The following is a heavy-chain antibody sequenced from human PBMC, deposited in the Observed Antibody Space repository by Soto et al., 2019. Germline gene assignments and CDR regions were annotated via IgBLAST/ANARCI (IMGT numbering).Heavy chain of an antibody. V-gene: IGHV3-21*03. CDR1: GFTFSSYT. CDR2: ISGDSTYI. D-gene: IGHD5-18*01. CDR3: ATHSTALARR. J-gene: IGHJ4*02. Sequence: GGSLRLSCAASGFTFSSYTMNWVRQAPGKGLEWVSSISGDSTYIFYADSLKGRFTISRDNSKNTLYLQMNSLRAEDTAVYYCATHSTALARRWAQGTLVTVSS.